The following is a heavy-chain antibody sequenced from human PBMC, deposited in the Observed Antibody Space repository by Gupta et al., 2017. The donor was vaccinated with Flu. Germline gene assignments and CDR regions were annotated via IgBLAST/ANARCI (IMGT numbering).Heavy chain of an antibody. V-gene: IGHV3-9*01. CDR2: ISWNSDFI. J-gene: IGHJ4*02. CDR1: GFAFHDYD. D-gene: IGHD6-19*01. Sequence: EVQLVESGGSLVQPGWSLRLSCAASGFAFHDYDLHWDRQVPGKGLGWVSSISWNSDFIGYADSVKGRFTISRDNAKKSLYLQMNSLRREDTAVYYCAKDDNAGDANGWYGIDYWGQGTLVTVSS. CDR3: AKDDNAGDANGWYGIDY.